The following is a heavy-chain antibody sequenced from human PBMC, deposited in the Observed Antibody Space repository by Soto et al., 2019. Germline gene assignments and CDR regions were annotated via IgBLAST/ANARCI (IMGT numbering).Heavy chain of an antibody. CDR2: INAGNGNT. V-gene: IGHV1-3*01. Sequence: QVQLVQSGAEVKKPGASVKVSCKASGYTFTSYAMHWVRQAPGQRLEWMGWINAGNGNTKYSQKFQGRVTITRDTAASTAYMELSSLRSEDTAVYYCATQMGEGYFDYWGQGTLVTVSS. J-gene: IGHJ4*02. CDR1: GYTFTSYA. D-gene: IGHD3-16*01. CDR3: ATQMGEGYFDY.